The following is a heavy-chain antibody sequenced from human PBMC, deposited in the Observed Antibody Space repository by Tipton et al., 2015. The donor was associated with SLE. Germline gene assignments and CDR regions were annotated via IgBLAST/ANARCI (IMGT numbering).Heavy chain of an antibody. Sequence: GLVKPSETLSLTCTVSGGSVSSGSYYWSWIRQPPGKGLEWMGYIYYSGSTNYNPSLKSRVTISVDTSKNQFSLKLSSVTAADTAVYYCARGGTMVRGSDLWGQGTLVTVSS. J-gene: IGHJ4*02. V-gene: IGHV4-61*01. CDR1: GGSVSSGSYY. CDR2: IYYSGST. D-gene: IGHD3-10*01. CDR3: ARGGTMVRGSDL.